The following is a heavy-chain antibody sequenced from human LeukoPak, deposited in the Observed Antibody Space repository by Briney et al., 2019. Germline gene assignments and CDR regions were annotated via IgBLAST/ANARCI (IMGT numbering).Heavy chain of an antibody. CDR3: ARVNHNWNDAAFDI. CDR1: GYTFTGYY. J-gene: IGHJ3*02. Sequence: ASVKVSCKASGYTFTGYYMHWVRQAPGQGLEWMGWINPNSGGTNYAQKFQGRVTMTRDTSISTAYMELSRLRSDDTAVYYCARVNHNWNDAAFDIWGQGTMVTVSS. D-gene: IGHD1-1*01. CDR2: INPNSGGT. V-gene: IGHV1-2*02.